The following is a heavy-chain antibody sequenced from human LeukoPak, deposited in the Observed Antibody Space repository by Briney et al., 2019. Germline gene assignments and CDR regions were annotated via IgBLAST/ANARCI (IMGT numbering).Heavy chain of an antibody. CDR3: ARDGYSYGLPVD. D-gene: IGHD5-18*01. Sequence: VRXAXXXXXEGVAVIWYDGSNKYYADSVKGRFTISRDNSKNTLYLQMNSLRAEDTAVYYCARDGYSYGLPVDWGQGTLVTVSS. V-gene: IGHV3-33*01. CDR2: IWYDGSNK. J-gene: IGHJ4*02.